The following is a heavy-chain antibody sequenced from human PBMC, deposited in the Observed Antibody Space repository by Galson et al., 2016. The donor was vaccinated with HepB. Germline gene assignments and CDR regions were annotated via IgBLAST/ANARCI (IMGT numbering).Heavy chain of an antibody. Sequence: SLRLSCAASGFIFRSYGMHWVRQAPGKGLEWVAVIRYDGSNKYYADSVKGRFTISRDNSKNTLYLQMDSLRAEDTAVYYCARGVTIFGVVTNPSDVWGQRAPGTVS. J-gene: IGHJ6*03. CDR3: ARGVTIFGVVTNPSDV. CDR2: IRYDGSNK. D-gene: IGHD3-3*01. V-gene: IGHV3-33*01. CDR1: GFIFRSYG.